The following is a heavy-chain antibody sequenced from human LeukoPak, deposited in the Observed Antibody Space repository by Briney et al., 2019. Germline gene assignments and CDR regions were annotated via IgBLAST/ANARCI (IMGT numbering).Heavy chain of an antibody. CDR1: GGSVSSGSYY. V-gene: IGHV4-61*01. Sequence: SETLSLTCTVSGGSVSSGSYYWSWIRQPPGKGLEWIGYIYYSGSTNYNPSLKSRVTISVDASKNQFSLKLSSVTAADTAAYYCARDGGIAAAGSNYYYGMDVWGKGTTVTVSS. J-gene: IGHJ6*04. D-gene: IGHD6-13*01. CDR3: ARDGGIAAAGSNYYYGMDV. CDR2: IYYSGST.